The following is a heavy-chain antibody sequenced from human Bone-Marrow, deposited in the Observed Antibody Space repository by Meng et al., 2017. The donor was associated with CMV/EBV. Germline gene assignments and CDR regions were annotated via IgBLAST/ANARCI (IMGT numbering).Heavy chain of an antibody. V-gene: IGHV3-30*02. Sequence: GGSLRLSCAASGFTFSSYGMHWVRQAPGKGLEWVAFIRYDGSNKYYADSVKGRFTISRDNSKNTLYLQMNSLRAEDTAVYYCANSIAARPSVDPWGQGTLVTVSS. CDR3: ANSIAARPSVDP. CDR1: GFTFSSYG. J-gene: IGHJ5*02. CDR2: IRYDGSNK. D-gene: IGHD6-6*01.